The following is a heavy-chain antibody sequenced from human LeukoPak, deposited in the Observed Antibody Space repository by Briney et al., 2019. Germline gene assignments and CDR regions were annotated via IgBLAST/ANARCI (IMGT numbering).Heavy chain of an antibody. CDR3: ARHKDCSSTSCSFDY. D-gene: IGHD2-2*01. J-gene: IGHJ4*02. Sequence: SETLSLTCTVSGGSISSSSYYWGWIRQPPGKGLEWIGSIYYSGSTYYNPSLKSRVTISVDTSKNQFSLKLSSVTAADTAVYYCARHKDCSSTSCSFDYWGQGTLVTVSS. V-gene: IGHV4-39*01. CDR1: GGSISSSSYY. CDR2: IYYSGST.